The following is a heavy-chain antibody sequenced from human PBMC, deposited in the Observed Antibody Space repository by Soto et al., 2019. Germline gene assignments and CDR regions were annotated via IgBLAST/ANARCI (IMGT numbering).Heavy chain of an antibody. CDR3: VRGDCDYYDGSGYLGRH. Sequence: EVQLVESGGGLVQPGGSLTLSCAASGFTFSSYWMHWVRQATGKGLMWVSRIKSDGSGTMYADSVKGRLTTYRDNAKNTLYPQMNSLRVDDTAVYYCVRGDCDYYDGSGYLGRHWGQGTLVTVAS. J-gene: IGHJ4*02. V-gene: IGHV3-74*03. CDR2: IKSDGSGT. CDR1: GFTFSSYW. D-gene: IGHD3-22*01.